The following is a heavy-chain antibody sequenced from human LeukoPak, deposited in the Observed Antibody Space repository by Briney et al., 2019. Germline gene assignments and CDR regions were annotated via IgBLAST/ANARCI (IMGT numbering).Heavy chain of an antibody. V-gene: IGHV3-48*03. Sequence: GGSLRLSCAASGFTFSSYEMNWVRQAPGKGLEWVSYISSSGSTIYYADSVKGRFTISRDNAKNSLYLQMNSLRAEDTAVYYCARFNAKILWGYYYGMDVWGQGTTVTVSS. CDR2: ISSSGSTI. D-gene: IGHD2-21*01. CDR3: ARFNAKILWGYYYGMDV. J-gene: IGHJ6*02. CDR1: GFTFSSYE.